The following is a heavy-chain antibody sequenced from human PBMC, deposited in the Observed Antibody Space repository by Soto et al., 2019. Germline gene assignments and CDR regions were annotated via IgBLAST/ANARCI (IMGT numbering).Heavy chain of an antibody. V-gene: IGHV2-70*01. CDR3: ARIPHYDILTGYSHYGMDV. Sequence: SGPTLVNPPQTPTLTCTFSGFSLSTSGMCLSWIRQPPGKALEWLALIDWDDDKYYSTSLKTRLTISKDTSKNQVVLTMTNMDPVDTATYYCARIPHYDILTGYSHYGMDVWGQGTTVTVSS. CDR1: GFSLSTSGMC. CDR2: IDWDDDK. J-gene: IGHJ6*02. D-gene: IGHD3-9*01.